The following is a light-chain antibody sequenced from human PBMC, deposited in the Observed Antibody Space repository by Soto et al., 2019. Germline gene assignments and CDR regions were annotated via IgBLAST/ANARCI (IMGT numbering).Light chain of an antibody. CDR1: QSVNSR. CDR3: QHYGRSPIT. Sequence: EIVLTQSPGTLSLSPGERATLSCRASQSVNSRLAWYQHKPGQAPRLLISGASSRATGIPDRFSGSGSATDFTLTISRLETEDFALYCCQHYGRSPITFGKETRLEIK. J-gene: IGKJ5*01. V-gene: IGKV3-20*01. CDR2: GAS.